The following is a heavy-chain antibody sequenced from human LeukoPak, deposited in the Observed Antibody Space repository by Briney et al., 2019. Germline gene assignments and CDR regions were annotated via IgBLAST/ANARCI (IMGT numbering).Heavy chain of an antibody. Sequence: SQTLSLTCTVSGGSISIYYWSWIRQSPGKGLEWIGHIYSSGSTNYNPYLKSRVTISIDTSKNQFSLKLSSVTAADTALYYCARNYDNSGYTAFGYWGRGTLVTVSS. CDR1: GGSISIYY. D-gene: IGHD3-22*01. J-gene: IGHJ4*02. CDR3: ARNYDNSGYTAFGY. V-gene: IGHV4-59*01. CDR2: IYSSGST.